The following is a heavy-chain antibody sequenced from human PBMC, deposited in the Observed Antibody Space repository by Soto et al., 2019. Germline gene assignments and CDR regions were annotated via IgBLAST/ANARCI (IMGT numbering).Heavy chain of an antibody. CDR3: ARQVVDGTVAGTGSFDY. J-gene: IGHJ4*02. V-gene: IGHV4-39*01. CDR1: GGSISSSSYY. CDR2: FYYSGST. Sequence: PSETLFLTCAVSGGSISSSSYYWVWIRQPPGKGLEWIGSFYYSGSTYYNPSLKSRVTISVDTSEKQFSLKLSSVTAADTAVYYCARQVVDGTVAGTGSFDYWGQGTLVTVSS. D-gene: IGHD6-19*01.